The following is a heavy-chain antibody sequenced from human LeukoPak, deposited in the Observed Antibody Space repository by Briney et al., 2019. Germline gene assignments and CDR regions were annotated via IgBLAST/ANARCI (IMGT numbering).Heavy chain of an antibody. V-gene: IGHV4-39*07. CDR1: GVSISSSNSY. J-gene: IGHJ4*02. Sequence: SETLSLTCTVSGVSISSSNSYWGWIRQPPGTGLEWIGSIYHSGSTYYNPSLKSRVTISVDTSKNQFSLKLSSVTAADTAVYYCARDRVVVVVAWAGGFDYWGQGTLVTVSS. CDR3: ARDRVVVVVAWAGGFDY. CDR2: IYHSGST. D-gene: IGHD2-15*01.